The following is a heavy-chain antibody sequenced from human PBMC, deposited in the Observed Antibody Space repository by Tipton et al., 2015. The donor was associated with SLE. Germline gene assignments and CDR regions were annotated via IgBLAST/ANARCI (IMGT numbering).Heavy chain of an antibody. CDR2: INYSGST. CDR1: GGSINSGTYY. V-gene: IGHV4-39*07. D-gene: IGHD6-6*01. Sequence: TLSLTCTVSGGSINSGTYYWGWIRQPPGKGLEWIGSINYSGSTYYNPSLKSRVTISVDMSKNQFSLKLSSVTAADMAVYYCARRLVALIWFDPWGQGTLVTVSS. CDR3: ARRLVALIWFDP. J-gene: IGHJ5*02.